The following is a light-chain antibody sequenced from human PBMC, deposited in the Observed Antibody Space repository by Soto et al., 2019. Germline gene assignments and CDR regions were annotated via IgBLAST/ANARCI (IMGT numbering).Light chain of an antibody. CDR3: AAWDDSPGGPNYV. CDR2: RNN. J-gene: IGLJ1*01. V-gene: IGLV1-47*01. CDR1: SSNIGSNY. Sequence: QSVLTQPPSASGTPGQRVTISCSGSSSNIGSNYVYWYQQLPGTAPKLLIYRNNQRPSGVPDRFSGSKSGTSASLAISGLRSEDEADYYSAAWDDSPGGPNYVFGTGTKVTVL.